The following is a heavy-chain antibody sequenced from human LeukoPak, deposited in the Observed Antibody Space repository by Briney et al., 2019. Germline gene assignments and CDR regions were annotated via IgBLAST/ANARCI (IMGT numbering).Heavy chain of an antibody. D-gene: IGHD3-22*01. J-gene: IGHJ4*02. V-gene: IGHV3-30*02. CDR2: IWYDGSNK. Sequence: PGGSLRLSCAASGFTFSSYGMHWVRQAPGKGLEWVAVIWYDGSNKYYADSVKGRFTISRDNSKNTLYLQMNSLRAEDTAVYYCAKESRVGYYYFDYWGQGTLVTVSS. CDR1: GFTFSSYG. CDR3: AKESRVGYYYFDY.